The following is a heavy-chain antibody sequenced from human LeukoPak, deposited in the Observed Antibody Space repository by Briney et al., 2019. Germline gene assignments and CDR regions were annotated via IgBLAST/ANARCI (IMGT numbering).Heavy chain of an antibody. Sequence: GGSLRLSCAASGFTFSSYWMSWVRQAPGKGLEWVANIKQDGSEKYYVDSVKGRFTISRDNAKNSLYLQMNSLRAEDTAVYYCARRAAAGNYYFDYWGQGTLVTVSS. J-gene: IGHJ4*02. D-gene: IGHD6-13*01. CDR2: IKQDGSEK. CDR1: GFTFSSYW. V-gene: IGHV3-7*01. CDR3: ARRAAAGNYYFDY.